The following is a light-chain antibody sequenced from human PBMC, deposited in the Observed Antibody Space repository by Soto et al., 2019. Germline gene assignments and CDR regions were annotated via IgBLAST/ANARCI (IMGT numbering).Light chain of an antibody. Sequence: EIVLTQSPGTLSLSPGERATLSCRASQSVSSYLAWYQQKPGQAPRLLIYDASNRATGIPARFSGTGSGTDFTLTINNLEPEDFAVYYCQVRTNWSIAFGRGTKVDI. CDR3: QVRTNWSIA. J-gene: IGKJ1*01. CDR2: DAS. V-gene: IGKV3-11*01. CDR1: QSVSSY.